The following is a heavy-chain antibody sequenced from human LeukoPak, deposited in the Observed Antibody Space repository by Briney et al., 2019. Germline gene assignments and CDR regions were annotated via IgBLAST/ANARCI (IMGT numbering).Heavy chain of an antibody. CDR2: INAYNGNT. J-gene: IGHJ6*03. D-gene: IGHD5-24*01. V-gene: IGHV1-18*01. Sequence: ASVKVSCKASGYTFTSYGISWVRHAPGQGLEWMGWINAYNGNTNYAQKLQGRVTMTTDTSTSTAYMELRSLRSDDTAVYYCARDLEMTTTTRYYQYYMDVWGKGTTVTISS. CDR1: GYTFTSYG. CDR3: ARDLEMTTTTRYYQYYMDV.